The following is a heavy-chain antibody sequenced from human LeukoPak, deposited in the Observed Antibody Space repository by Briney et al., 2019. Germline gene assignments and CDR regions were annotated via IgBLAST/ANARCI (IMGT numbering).Heavy chain of an antibody. V-gene: IGHV3-74*01. D-gene: IGHD6-13*01. Sequence: PGGSLRLSCAASGFTFRSHWMHWVRQAPGKGLVWVSRSNSDGSSTNYADSVKGRFTISRDNAKNTLYLQMNSLRAEDTAVYYCAKPSHSSSWYYYYGMDVWGQGTTVTVSS. CDR2: SNSDGSST. CDR1: GFTFRSHW. CDR3: AKPSHSSSWYYYYGMDV. J-gene: IGHJ6*02.